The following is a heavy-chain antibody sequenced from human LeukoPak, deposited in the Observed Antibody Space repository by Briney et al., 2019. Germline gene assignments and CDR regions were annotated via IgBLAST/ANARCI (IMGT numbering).Heavy chain of an antibody. CDR3: ARVVRGYSYGCEVSIYSDY. CDR1: GYTFTSYD. D-gene: IGHD5-18*01. Sequence: GASVKVSCKASGYTFTSYDINWVRQATGQGLEWMGWMNPNSGNTGYAQKFQGRVTMTGNTSISTAYMELSSLRSEDTAVYYCARVVRGYSYGCEVSIYSDYWGQGTLVTVSS. CDR2: MNPNSGNT. V-gene: IGHV1-8*01. J-gene: IGHJ4*02.